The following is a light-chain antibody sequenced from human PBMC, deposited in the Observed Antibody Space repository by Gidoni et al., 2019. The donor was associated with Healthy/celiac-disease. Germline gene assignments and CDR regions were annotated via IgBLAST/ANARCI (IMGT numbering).Light chain of an antibody. CDR2: WAS. V-gene: IGKV4-1*01. CDR1: QSVFPSSNNKNF. CDR3: QQYYSPPWT. J-gene: IGKJ1*01. Sequence: DIVMTQSPDSLAVSLGERATINCKSSQSVFPSSNNKNFLAWYQQRPGQPPKLLIYWASTRESGVPDRFSGSGSGTDFTLTISSLQAEDVAVYYCQQYYSPPWTFGQGTKVEV.